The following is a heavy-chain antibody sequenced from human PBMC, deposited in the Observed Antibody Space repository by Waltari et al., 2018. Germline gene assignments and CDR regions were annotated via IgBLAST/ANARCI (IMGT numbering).Heavy chain of an antibody. CDR3: ARGRVYSSNWSSFYYFDY. Sequence: QLQLQESGPGLVKPSETLSLTCTVSGGSISSSSYYWGWIRQPPGKGLEWIGSIYYSGSTYYNPSLKSRVTISVDTSKNQFSLKLSSVTAADTAMYYCARGRVYSSNWSSFYYFDYWGQGTLVTVSS. CDR1: GGSISSSSYY. D-gene: IGHD6-13*01. V-gene: IGHV4-39*07. J-gene: IGHJ4*02. CDR2: IYYSGST.